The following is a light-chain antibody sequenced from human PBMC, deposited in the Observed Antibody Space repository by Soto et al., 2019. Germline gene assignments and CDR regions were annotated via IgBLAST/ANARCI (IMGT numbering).Light chain of an antibody. Sequence: AIRMTQSPSSLSASIGDRVTITCRASHVVSNYLAWYQQKPGKAPKALIYAASFLQSGVPSRFSGSGSGTDFSLTISFLQSEDFATYYCQHYYSYPYTFGQGPTLQMK. CDR1: HVVSNY. J-gene: IGKJ2*01. CDR3: QHYYSYPYT. V-gene: IGKV1-8*01. CDR2: AAS.